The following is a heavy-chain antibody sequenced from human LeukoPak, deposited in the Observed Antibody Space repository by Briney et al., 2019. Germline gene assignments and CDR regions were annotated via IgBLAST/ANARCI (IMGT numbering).Heavy chain of an antibody. CDR2: ISGSGGST. CDR3: AREPAEDIVVVPAAKSGMDV. J-gene: IGHJ6*02. D-gene: IGHD2-2*01. V-gene: IGHV3-23*01. CDR1: GFTFSSYA. Sequence: GGSLRLSCAASGFTFSSYAMSWVRQAPGKGLEWVSAISGSGGSTYYADSVKGRFTISRDNSKNTLYLQMNSLRAEDTAVYYCAREPAEDIVVVPAAKSGMDVWGQGTTVTVSS.